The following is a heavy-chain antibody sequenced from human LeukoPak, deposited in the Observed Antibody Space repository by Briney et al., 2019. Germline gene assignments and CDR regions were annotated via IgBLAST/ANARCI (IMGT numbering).Heavy chain of an antibody. Sequence: GGSLRLSCAASGFTFSSYEMNWVRQAPGKGLEWVSYISSSGSTIYYADSVKGRFTISRDNAKNSLYLQMNSLRAEDTAVYYCAPLSGSYFGDDAFDIWGQGTLVTVS. J-gene: IGHJ3*02. V-gene: IGHV3-48*03. D-gene: IGHD1-26*01. CDR2: ISSSGSTI. CDR1: GFTFSSYE. CDR3: APLSGSYFGDDAFDI.